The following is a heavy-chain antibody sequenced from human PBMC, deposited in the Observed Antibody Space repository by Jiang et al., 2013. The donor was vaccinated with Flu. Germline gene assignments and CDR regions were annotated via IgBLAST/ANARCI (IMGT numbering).Heavy chain of an antibody. Sequence: SGLVKPSGTLSLTCAVSGGSISSNKWWTWVRQPPGKGLEWIGEIYHSGTTHYNPSLRSRVTISVGKSKNQFSLRLTSVTAADTAVYYCAGPADYYDASGPYYYYGMAVWGQGTTVIVSS. CDR3: AGPADYYDASGPYYYYGMAV. V-gene: IGHV4-4*02. CDR2: IYHSGTT. CDR1: GGSISSNKW. J-gene: IGHJ6*02. D-gene: IGHD3-22*01.